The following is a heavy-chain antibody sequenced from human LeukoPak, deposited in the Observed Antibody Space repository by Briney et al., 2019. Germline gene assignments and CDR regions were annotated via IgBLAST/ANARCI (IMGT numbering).Heavy chain of an antibody. D-gene: IGHD4-17*01. CDR3: ARVGDYGDYLDNYYYYYGMDV. J-gene: IGHJ6*02. Sequence: SETLSLTCTVSGGSISRYYWSWIRQPPGKGLEWIGYIYYSGSTNYNPSLKSRVTISVDTSKNQFSLKLSSVTAADAAVYYCARVGDYGDYLDNYYYYYGMDVWGQGTTVTVSS. CDR2: IYYSGST. CDR1: GGSISRYY. V-gene: IGHV4-59*12.